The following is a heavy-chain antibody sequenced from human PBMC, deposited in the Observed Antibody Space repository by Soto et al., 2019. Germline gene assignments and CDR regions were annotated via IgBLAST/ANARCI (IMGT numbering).Heavy chain of an antibody. J-gene: IGHJ4*02. V-gene: IGHV1-69*06. CDR3: ARSSSSGLTEFAY. Sequence: GASVKVSCKASGGTFSSYAISWVRQAPGQGLEWMGGIIPIFGTANYAQKFQGRVTITADKSTSTAYMELSSLRSEDTAVYYCARSSSSGLTEFAYWGQGTLVTVSS. CDR2: IIPIFGTA. D-gene: IGHD6-19*01. CDR1: GGTFSSYA.